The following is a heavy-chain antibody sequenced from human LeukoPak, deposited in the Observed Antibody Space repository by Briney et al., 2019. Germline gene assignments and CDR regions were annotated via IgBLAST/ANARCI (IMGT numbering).Heavy chain of an antibody. CDR3: ARKGDRGSAGFFDY. CDR1: GRSISSYY. CDR2: SYHSGST. Sequence: PSETLSLTCTVSGRSISSYYWSWIRHYPRKGLEWIGHSYHSGSTNYNPPLKSRVTMSVDRSKNQFSLKLSSVTAADTALYYCARKGDRGSAGFFDYWGQGTLVTVSS. V-gene: IGHV4-59*01. D-gene: IGHD1-26*01. J-gene: IGHJ4*02.